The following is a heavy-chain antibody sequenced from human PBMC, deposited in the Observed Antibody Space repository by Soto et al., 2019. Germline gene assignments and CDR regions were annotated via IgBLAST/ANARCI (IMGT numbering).Heavy chain of an antibody. D-gene: IGHD1-26*01. CDR1: GGTFSTYA. Sequence: QVRLEQSGSEVKKPGSSVKVSCKAAGGTFSTYAFSWVRQAPGQGLEWVGGIIPVFGLTTYAQKFQGRVAISADESTTTVFMELTSLTSEDTAVYYCARGEGYSGTFYAGFDSWGQGALVSVSS. CDR3: ARGEGYSGTFYAGFDS. J-gene: IGHJ4*02. V-gene: IGHV1-69*01. CDR2: IIPVFGLT.